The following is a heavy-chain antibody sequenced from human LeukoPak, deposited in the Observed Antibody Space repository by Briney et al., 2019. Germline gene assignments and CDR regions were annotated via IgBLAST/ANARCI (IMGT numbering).Heavy chain of an antibody. V-gene: IGHV3-48*04. CDR1: GFTFSSYS. CDR3: ARVDSGDSSGPSCDY. Sequence: TGGSLRLSCAASGFTFSSYSMNWVRQAPGKGLEWVSYISSSSSTIYYADSVKGRFTISRDNAKNSLYLQMNSLRAEDTAVYYCARVDSGDSSGPSCDYWGQGTLVTVSS. D-gene: IGHD3-22*01. CDR2: ISSSSSTI. J-gene: IGHJ4*02.